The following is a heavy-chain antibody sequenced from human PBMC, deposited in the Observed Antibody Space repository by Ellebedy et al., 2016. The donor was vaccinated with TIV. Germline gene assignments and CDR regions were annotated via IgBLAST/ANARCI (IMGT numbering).Heavy chain of an antibody. CDR1: GGSISSGGYY. V-gene: IGHV4-31*03. J-gene: IGHJ4*02. Sequence: SETLSLXCTVSGGSISSGGYYWSWIRQHPGKGLEWIGYIYYSGSTYYNPSLKSRVTISVDTSKNQFSLKLSSVTAADTAVYYCARGWEAAKVDYWGQGTLVTVSS. CDR2: IYYSGST. D-gene: IGHD2-15*01. CDR3: ARGWEAAKVDY.